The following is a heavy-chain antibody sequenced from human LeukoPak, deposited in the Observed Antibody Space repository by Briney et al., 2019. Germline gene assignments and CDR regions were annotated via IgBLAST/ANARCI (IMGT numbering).Heavy chain of an antibody. CDR2: INHSGST. J-gene: IGHJ6*03. CDR1: GGSFSGYY. Sequence: PSETLSLTRAVYGGSFSGYYWSWIRQPPGKGLEWIGEINHSGSTNYNPSLKSRVTISVDTSKNQFSLKLSSVTAADTAVYYCASLGGASYYYYYMDVWGKGTTVTVSS. D-gene: IGHD3-16*01. CDR3: ASLGGASYYYYYMDV. V-gene: IGHV4-34*01.